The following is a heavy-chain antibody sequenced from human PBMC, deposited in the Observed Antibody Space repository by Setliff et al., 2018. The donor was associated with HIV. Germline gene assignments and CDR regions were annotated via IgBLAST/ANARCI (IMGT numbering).Heavy chain of an antibody. CDR2: INPNSGAA. Sequence: ASVKVSCKASGYTFTAHFLHWVRQAPGQGLEWMGRINPNSGAADYAQNFQGRVTMTRATSMSTAYMEVSNLRSNDTATYYCAVPITRTDYEGLDYWGQGTLVTVTS. D-gene: IGHD4-17*01. V-gene: IGHV1-2*06. CDR3: AVPITRTDYEGLDY. J-gene: IGHJ4*02. CDR1: GYTFTAHF.